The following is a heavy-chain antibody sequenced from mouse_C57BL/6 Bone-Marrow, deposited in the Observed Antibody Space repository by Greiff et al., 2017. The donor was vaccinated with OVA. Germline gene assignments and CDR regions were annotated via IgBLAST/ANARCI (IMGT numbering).Heavy chain of an antibody. CDR3: ARVYDGYYPYAMDY. D-gene: IGHD2-3*01. Sequence: EVKLQESEGGLVQPGSSMKLSCTASGFTFSDYYMAWVRQVPEKGLEWVANINYDGSSTYYLDSLKSRFIISRDNAKNILYLQMSSLKSEDTATYYCARVYDGYYPYAMDYWGQGTSVTVSS. V-gene: IGHV5-16*01. J-gene: IGHJ4*01. CDR1: GFTFSDYY. CDR2: INYDGSST.